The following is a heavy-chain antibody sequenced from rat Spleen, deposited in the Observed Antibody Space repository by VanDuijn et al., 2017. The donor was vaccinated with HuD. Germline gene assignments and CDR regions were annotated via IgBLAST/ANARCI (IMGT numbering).Heavy chain of an antibody. CDR1: GFTFSDYN. D-gene: IGHD1-1*01. J-gene: IGHJ2*01. CDR3: TLSGEAY. Sequence: VQLVESGGGLVQPGRSLKLSCAASGFTFSDYNMAWVRQAPKKGLEWMGIIWGDGSTNYNSPLKSRLSISRDTSKSQVFLTMNSLQTDDTAVYYCTLSGEAYWGQGVMVTVSS. CDR2: IWGDGST. V-gene: IGHV2-77*01.